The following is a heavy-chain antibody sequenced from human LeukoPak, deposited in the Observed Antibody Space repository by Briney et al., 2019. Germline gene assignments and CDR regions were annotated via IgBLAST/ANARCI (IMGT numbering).Heavy chain of an antibody. Sequence: KASETLSLTCTVSGGSINSYYWSWIRQPPGKGLEWIGYIYYSGSTNYNPSLKSRVTISVDTSKNQFSLKLSSVTAADTAVYYCASQPAKVQKKNFDYWGQGTLVTVSS. CDR1: GGSINSYY. CDR3: ASQPAKVQKKNFDY. J-gene: IGHJ4*02. V-gene: IGHV4-59*01. CDR2: IYYSGST.